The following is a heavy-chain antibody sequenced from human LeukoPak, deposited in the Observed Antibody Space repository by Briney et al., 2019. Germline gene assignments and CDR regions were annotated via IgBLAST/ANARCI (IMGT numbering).Heavy chain of an antibody. V-gene: IGHV1-18*01. D-gene: IGHD4-11*01. Sequence: ASVKVSCKASGYTFTSYGISWVRQAPGQGLEWMGWISAYNGNTNYAQKLQGRVTMTTDTSTSTAYMELRSLRSDDTAVYYCARDDGGGARYSVEIGHFDLWGRGTLVTVSS. CDR3: ARDDGGGARYSVEIGHFDL. CDR1: GYTFTSYG. J-gene: IGHJ2*01. CDR2: ISAYNGNT.